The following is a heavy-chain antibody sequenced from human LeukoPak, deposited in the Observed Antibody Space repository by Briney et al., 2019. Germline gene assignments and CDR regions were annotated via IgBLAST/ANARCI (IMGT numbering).Heavy chain of an antibody. V-gene: IGHV3-23*01. CDR1: GFTFNNYA. CDR2: IRGGGRHT. CDR3: AKCSASYYNDAFDI. Sequence: GGSLRLSCAASGFTFNNYAMNWVRQAPGKGLEWLSYIRGGGRHTRYSDSVKGRFTISRDNSKNMLYLQMNSLRAEDTAIYYCAKCSASYYNDAFDIWGRGTMVTVSS. J-gene: IGHJ3*02. D-gene: IGHD3-10*02.